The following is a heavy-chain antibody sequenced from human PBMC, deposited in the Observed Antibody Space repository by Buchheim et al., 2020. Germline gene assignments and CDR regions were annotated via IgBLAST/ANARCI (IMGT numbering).Heavy chain of an antibody. CDR3: AGLKYDHYYYYMDV. CDR2: ISSSTSDTI. Sequence: VQLVESGGGLVQPGGSLRLSCVASGFTFTSYSMNWVRQAPGKGLEWVSYISSSTSDTIYYADSVKGRFTISRDYAKNSLYLQMNSLRDEDTAVYYCAGLKYDHYYYYMDVWGKGTT. CDR1: GFTFTSYS. J-gene: IGHJ6*03. D-gene: IGHD3-3*01. V-gene: IGHV3-48*02.